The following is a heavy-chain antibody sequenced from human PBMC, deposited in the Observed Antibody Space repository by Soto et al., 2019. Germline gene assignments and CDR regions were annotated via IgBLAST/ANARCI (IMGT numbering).Heavy chain of an antibody. CDR3: VRQGFGALHGLVDV. Sequence: QVHLQQSGPGLVKPSETLSLSCTISGASISNYYWSWIRQVPGKGMEWLGYVNGGWGAAYNPSLQSRVAVPLDPSKRLLSLKLTSVTATDTAVYYCVRQGFGALHGLVDVWGQGTTVTVSS. J-gene: IGHJ6*02. V-gene: IGHV4-59*08. CDR1: GASISNYY. CDR2: VNGGWGA. D-gene: IGHD3-10*01.